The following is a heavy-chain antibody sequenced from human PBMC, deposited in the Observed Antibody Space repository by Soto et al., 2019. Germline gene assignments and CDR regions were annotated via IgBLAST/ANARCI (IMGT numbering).Heavy chain of an antibody. CDR3: ARDSSGLLSSPALDY. CDR1: GFTFSSYA. CDR2: ISGSGIST. V-gene: IGHV3-23*01. Sequence: PGGSLRLSCAASGFTFSSYAMTWVRQAPGKGLEWVSSISGSGISTYYADSVKGRFTISRDNSKNTLYLQMNSLRAEDTAVYYCARDSSGLLSSPALDYWGQGTLVTSPQ. D-gene: IGHD2-15*01. J-gene: IGHJ4*02.